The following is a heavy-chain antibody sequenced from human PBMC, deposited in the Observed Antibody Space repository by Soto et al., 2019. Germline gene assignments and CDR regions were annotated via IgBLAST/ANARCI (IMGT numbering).Heavy chain of an antibody. CDR3: ASRDNYYDSSGLYYFDY. Sequence: ASVKVSCKASGYTFTSYYMHWVRQAPGQGLEWMGIINPSGGSTSYAQKFQGRVTMTRDTSTSTVYMELSSLRSEDTAVYYCASRDNYYDSSGLYYFDYWGQGXLVTVYS. D-gene: IGHD3-22*01. J-gene: IGHJ4*02. CDR1: GYTFTSYY. CDR2: INPSGGST. V-gene: IGHV1-46*01.